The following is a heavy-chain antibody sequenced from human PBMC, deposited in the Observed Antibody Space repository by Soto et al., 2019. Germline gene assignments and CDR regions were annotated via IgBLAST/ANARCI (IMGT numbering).Heavy chain of an antibody. CDR3: ARGRVVLDC. Sequence: EVQLVESGGGLVQPGGSLRLSCAAYGFTFSSYWMTWVRQAPGKGLEWVANIKQDGSEKYYVDSVRGRFTISRDNAKYSLYLQMNSLRAEDSAVYYCARGRVVLDCWGQGTLGTVSS. CDR1: GFTFSSYW. J-gene: IGHJ4*02. V-gene: IGHV3-7*01. CDR2: IKQDGSEK.